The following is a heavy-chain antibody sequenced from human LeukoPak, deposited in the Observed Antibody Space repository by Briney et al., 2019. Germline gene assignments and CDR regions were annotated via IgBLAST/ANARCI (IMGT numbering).Heavy chain of an antibody. J-gene: IGHJ4*02. D-gene: IGHD1-14*01. V-gene: IGHV1-69*04. CDR3: ARGFTLAGFDY. Sequence: GALVKVSCKASGGTFSSYAISWVRQAPGQGLEWMGRIIPILGIANYAQKFQGRVTITADKSTSTAYMELSSLRSEDTAVYYCARGFTLAGFDYWGQGTLVTASS. CDR2: IIPILGIA. CDR1: GGTFSSYA.